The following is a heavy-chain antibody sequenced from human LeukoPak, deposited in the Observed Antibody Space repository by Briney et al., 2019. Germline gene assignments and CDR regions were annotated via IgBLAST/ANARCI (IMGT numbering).Heavy chain of an antibody. V-gene: IGHV3-23*01. Sequence: PGGSLRLSCAASGFTFSIYAMSWVSQAPGKGLEWVSTISGSGGSTYYADSVKGRYTISRDNSKHTLYLQMNSLRAEDTAAYYCAGEYQLLSQFDYWGQGTLVTVSS. CDR1: GFTFSIYA. CDR2: ISGSGGST. J-gene: IGHJ4*02. CDR3: AGEYQLLSQFDY. D-gene: IGHD2-2*01.